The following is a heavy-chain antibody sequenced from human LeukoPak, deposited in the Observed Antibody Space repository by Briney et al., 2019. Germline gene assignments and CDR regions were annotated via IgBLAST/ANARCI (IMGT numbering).Heavy chain of an antibody. CDR1: GGSVSSGSYY. V-gene: IGHV4-61*01. CDR2: IYDSGST. CDR3: ARDSPYDILTGTVI. D-gene: IGHD3-9*01. J-gene: IGHJ4*02. Sequence: SETLSLTCTVSGGSVSSGSYYWSWIRQPPGKGLEWIGYIYDSGSTNYNPSLKSRVTISVDTSKNQFSLRLSSVTAADTAVYYCARDSPYDILTGTVIWGQGTLVTVSS.